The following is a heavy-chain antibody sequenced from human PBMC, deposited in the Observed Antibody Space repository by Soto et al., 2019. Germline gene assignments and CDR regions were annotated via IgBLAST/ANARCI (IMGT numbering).Heavy chain of an antibody. D-gene: IGHD4-4*01. CDR1: GYTFTNYD. CDR2: MSPKSGSR. CDR3: ARKGRDDYSHYYYYGMDV. Sequence: ASVKVSCKASGYTFTNYDINWVRQATGQGLEWMGWMSPKSGSRGNAQKFQGRVTMTTDSSISTAYMELSGLRSEDTAVYFCARKGRDDYSHYYYYGMDVWGQGTTVTVSS. V-gene: IGHV1-8*01. J-gene: IGHJ6*02.